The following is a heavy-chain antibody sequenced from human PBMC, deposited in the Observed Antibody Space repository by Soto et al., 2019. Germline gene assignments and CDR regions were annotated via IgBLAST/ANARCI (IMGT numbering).Heavy chain of an antibody. CDR2: ISYDGSNK. J-gene: IGHJ4*02. D-gene: IGHD3-10*01. CDR3: AKDGSHSLSGSYYRGEDY. CDR1: GFTFSSYG. Sequence: PGGSLRLSCAASGFTFSSYGMHWVRQAPGKGLEWVAVISYDGSNKYYADSVKGRFTISRDNSKNTLYLQMNSLRAEDTAVYYCAKDGSHSLSGSYYRGEDYWGQGTLVTVSS. V-gene: IGHV3-30*18.